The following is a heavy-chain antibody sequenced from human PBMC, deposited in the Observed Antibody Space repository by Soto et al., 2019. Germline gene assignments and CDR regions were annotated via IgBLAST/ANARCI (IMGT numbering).Heavy chain of an antibody. CDR2: IYTSGST. D-gene: IGHD1-26*01. J-gene: IGHJ6*02. CDR1: GGSISSDY. CDR3: AGDFYSGGSRGAGVFYYYYGMDV. Sequence: SETLSLTCTVSGGSISSDYWSWIRQPAGKGLEWIGRIYTSGSTNYNPSLKSRVTMSVDTSKNQFSLKLSSVTAADTAAYYCAGDFYSGGSRGAGVFYYYYGMDVWGQGTRVTVSS. V-gene: IGHV4-4*07.